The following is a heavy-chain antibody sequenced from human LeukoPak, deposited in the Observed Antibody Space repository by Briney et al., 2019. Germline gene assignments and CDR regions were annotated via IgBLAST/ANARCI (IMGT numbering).Heavy chain of an antibody. Sequence: GGSLRLSCAASGFTFSSYAMHWVRQAPGKGLEWVAVISYDGSNKYYADSVKGRFTISRDNSKSTLYLKMNSLRPEDTAVYYCARVYKAVAGDYYGMDVWGQGTTVTVSS. CDR1: GFTFSSYA. CDR3: ARVYKAVAGDYYGMDV. CDR2: ISYDGSNK. V-gene: IGHV3-30-3*01. D-gene: IGHD6-19*01. J-gene: IGHJ6*02.